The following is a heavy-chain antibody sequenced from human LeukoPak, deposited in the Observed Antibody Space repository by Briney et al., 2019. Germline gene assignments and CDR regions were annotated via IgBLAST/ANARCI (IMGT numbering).Heavy chain of an antibody. D-gene: IGHD5-18*01. J-gene: IGHJ4*02. CDR2: IYYSGST. Sequence: SETLSLTCTVSGGSISYYYWSWIRQPPGKGLEWIGYIYYSGSTNYNPSLKSRVTIPVDTSKNQFSLKLSSVTAADTAVYYCARSRQIQLWLEFDYWGQGTLVTVSS. CDR3: ARSRQIQLWLEFDY. V-gene: IGHV4-59*01. CDR1: GGSISYYY.